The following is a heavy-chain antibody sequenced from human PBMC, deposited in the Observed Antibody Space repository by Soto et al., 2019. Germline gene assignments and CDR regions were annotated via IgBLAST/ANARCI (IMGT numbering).Heavy chain of an antibody. CDR3: VRSGTARLLRHSWFDT. CDR2: ITTSSAYI. CDR1: GFTFNTYD. Sequence: EVQLVESGGGLVKPGGSLRLSCAASGFTFNTYDMNWVRQAPGKGLEWVSSITTSSAYIYYADSLKGRITISRDNAKNSLFLQMNSLRAEDTAVYYCVRSGTARLLRHSWFDTWGQGTVVNVSS. V-gene: IGHV3-21*01. D-gene: IGHD2-21*01. J-gene: IGHJ5*02.